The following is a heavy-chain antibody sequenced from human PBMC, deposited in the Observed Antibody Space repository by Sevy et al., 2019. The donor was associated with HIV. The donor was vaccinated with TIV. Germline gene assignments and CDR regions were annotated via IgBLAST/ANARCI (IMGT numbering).Heavy chain of an antibody. D-gene: IGHD3-22*01. CDR1: GYTFTGYY. Sequence: ASVKVSCKASGYTFTGYYVHWVRQAPGQGLAWMGWINPNSGGTYFAKKFQDSVTMTTDTSVNTAYMELRSLRFDDTAVYYCARMGDYYDSSGYYPLKFWGQGTLVTVSS. CDR2: INPNSGGT. CDR3: ARMGDYYDSSGYYPLKF. J-gene: IGHJ4*02. V-gene: IGHV1-2*02.